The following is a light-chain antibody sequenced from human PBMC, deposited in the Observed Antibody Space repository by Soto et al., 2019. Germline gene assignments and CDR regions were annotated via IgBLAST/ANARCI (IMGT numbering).Light chain of an antibody. CDR2: EVT. CDR1: RSDVGAYNY. V-gene: IGLV2-14*01. J-gene: IGLJ2*01. CDR3: NSYTNRNTVV. Sequence: QAVLTQPASVSGSPGQSIAISCTGTRSDVGAYNYVSWYQQHPGKAPKLMISEVTNRPSGVSDRFSGSKSGNTASLTISGLQAEDEADYYCNSYTNRNTVVFGGGTKLTVL.